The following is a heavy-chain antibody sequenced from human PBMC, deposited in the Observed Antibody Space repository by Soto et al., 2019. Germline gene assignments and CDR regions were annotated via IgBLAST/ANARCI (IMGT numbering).Heavy chain of an antibody. CDR2: MSGSGSVT. Sequence: PGGSLRLSCVGSGFTLTRYAISWVRQAPGKGLEWVSTMSGSGSVTYYADSVKGRFSISRDSSKNTLYLQMSSLRVEDTAVYYCAKDEEGSTWYYYGMDVWGQGTTVTVSS. J-gene: IGHJ6*02. CDR3: AKDEEGSTWYYYGMDV. V-gene: IGHV3-23*01. CDR1: GFTLTRYA. D-gene: IGHD6-13*01.